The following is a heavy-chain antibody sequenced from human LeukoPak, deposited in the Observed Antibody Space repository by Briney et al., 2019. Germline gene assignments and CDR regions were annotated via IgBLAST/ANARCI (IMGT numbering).Heavy chain of an antibody. CDR1: GFSFGNYA. CDR2: ISGTGGAT. V-gene: IGHV3-23*01. J-gene: IGHJ5*01. Sequence: GGSLRLSCVASGFSFGNYAISWVRQAPGKGLQWVSQISGTGGATWYAGFARDRFTISRDNSKKTLYLQMSGLRVEDTAMYYCVKDPRDTYGTNWFVSWGQGTLLIVSS. D-gene: IGHD2-21*01. CDR3: VKDPRDTYGTNWFVS.